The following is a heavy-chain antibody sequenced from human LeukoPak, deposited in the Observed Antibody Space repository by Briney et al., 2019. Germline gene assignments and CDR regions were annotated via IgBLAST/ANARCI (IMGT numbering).Heavy chain of an antibody. D-gene: IGHD2-15*01. CDR1: GGAITSYY. J-gene: IGHJ5*02. V-gene: IGHV4-59*01. Sequence: SETLSLTCTVSGGAITSYYWAWIRQPPGKGLEWIGYIYYSGATIYNPSLRSRVTMSVDASRSHFSLNLRSVTAADSAVYYCARAVAASSWFAPWGQGTLVTVSS. CDR3: ARAVAASSWFAP. CDR2: IYYSGAT.